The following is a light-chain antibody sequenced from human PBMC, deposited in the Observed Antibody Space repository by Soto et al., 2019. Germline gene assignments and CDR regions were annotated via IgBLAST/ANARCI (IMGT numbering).Light chain of an antibody. V-gene: IGLV2-14*01. CDR3: SSYTSSSTRV. J-gene: IGLJ3*02. Sequence: QSVLTQPASVSGSPGQSITISCTGTSSDVGGYNYVSWYQQHPGKAPKLMIYEVSNRPSGISNRFSGTKSGNTTSLTISGPKSEDEADYYFSSYTSSSTRVFGGGTKLTVI. CDR2: EVS. CDR1: SSDVGGYNY.